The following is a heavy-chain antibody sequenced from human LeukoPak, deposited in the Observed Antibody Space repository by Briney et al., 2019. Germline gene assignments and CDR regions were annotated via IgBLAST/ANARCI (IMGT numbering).Heavy chain of an antibody. CDR1: GYTFTTYA. V-gene: IGHV1-3*01. CDR3: ALIWFGDQYRGGFDY. CDR2: IKDDNGNT. D-gene: IGHD3-10*01. Sequence: ASVKVSCKAAGYTFTTYAIHWVRHAPGQRLEWMAWIKDDNGNTRYLQKSQGRVTITSDTSASKAYMDLSSLRSEDTAVYYCALIWFGDQYRGGFDYWGQGTLVTVSS. J-gene: IGHJ4*02.